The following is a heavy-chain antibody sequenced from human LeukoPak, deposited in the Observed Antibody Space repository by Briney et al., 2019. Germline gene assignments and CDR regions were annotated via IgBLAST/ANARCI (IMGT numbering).Heavy chain of an antibody. D-gene: IGHD2-15*01. V-gene: IGHV3-7*01. J-gene: IGHJ4*02. CDR2: TKPDGTAE. CDR3: ARDGGLHTNFDY. CDR1: GFTFRNYW. Sequence: GGSLRLSCAASGFTFRNYWMGWVRQAPGKGLEWVANTKPDGTAEYYADSVRGRFTTSRDNANNFLYLQMDSLRGEDTAVYYCARDGGLHTNFDYWGQGTLVTVSS.